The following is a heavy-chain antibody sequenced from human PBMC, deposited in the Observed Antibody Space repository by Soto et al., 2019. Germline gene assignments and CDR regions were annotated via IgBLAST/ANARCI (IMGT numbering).Heavy chain of an antibody. CDR1: GYTFTNYW. CDR3: AASTFYYGMDV. J-gene: IGHJ6*02. Sequence: GESLKISCKGFGYTFTNYWIGWVRQMPGKGPEWMGIIYPGDSDTKYNPSFQGQVTISADKPITTTYLQWSSLKASDTAIYYCAASTFYYGMDVWGQGTTVTVSS. V-gene: IGHV5-51*04. CDR2: IYPGDSDT.